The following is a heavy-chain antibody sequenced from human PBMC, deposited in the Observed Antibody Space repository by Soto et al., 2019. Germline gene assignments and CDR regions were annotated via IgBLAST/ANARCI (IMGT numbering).Heavy chain of an antibody. V-gene: IGHV6-1*01. Sequence: SQTLSLTCAISGDSVSSNSAAWNWIRQSPSRGLEWLGRTYYRSKWYNDYAVSVKSRITINPDTSRNQFSLQLNSVTPEDTAVYYCARLGGYNWNDVVFDYWGQGTLVTVSS. CDR1: GDSVSSNSAA. J-gene: IGHJ4*02. CDR3: ARLGGYNWNDVVFDY. CDR2: TYYRSKWYN. D-gene: IGHD1-20*01.